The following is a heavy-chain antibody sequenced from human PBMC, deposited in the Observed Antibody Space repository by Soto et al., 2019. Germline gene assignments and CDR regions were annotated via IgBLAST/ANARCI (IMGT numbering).Heavy chain of an antibody. D-gene: IGHD6-19*01. CDR1: GFSLSTSGMC. CDR3: ARIPPPLHSSGWIYFDY. V-gene: IGHV2-70*11. J-gene: IGHJ4*02. Sequence: SGPTLVNPTQTLTLTCTFSGFSLSTSGMCVSWIRQPPGKALEWLARIDWDDDKYYSTSLKTRLTISKDTSKNQVVLTMTNMDPVDTATYYCARIPPPLHSSGWIYFDYWGQGTLVTVSS. CDR2: IDWDDDK.